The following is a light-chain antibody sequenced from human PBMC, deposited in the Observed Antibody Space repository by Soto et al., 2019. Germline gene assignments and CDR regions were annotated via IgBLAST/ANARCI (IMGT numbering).Light chain of an antibody. CDR2: GAS. Sequence: EIVLTQSPGTLSLSPGERATLSCRASQSFNSIYLAWYQQKPGQAPRLLIYGASSRATGIPDRFSGSGSGTDFTLTISRLEPEDFAVYYCHQYDSWTVGPGTKVDIK. CDR3: HQYDSWT. J-gene: IGKJ1*01. V-gene: IGKV3-20*01. CDR1: QSFNSIY.